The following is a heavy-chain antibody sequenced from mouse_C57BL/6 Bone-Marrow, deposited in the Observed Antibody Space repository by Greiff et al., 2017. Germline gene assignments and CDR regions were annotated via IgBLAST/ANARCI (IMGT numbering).Heavy chain of an antibody. J-gene: IGHJ3*01. CDR1: GYTFTSYW. V-gene: IGHV1-61*01. Sequence: QVQLQQPGAELVRPGSSVKLSCKASGYTFTSYWMDWVKQRPGQGLEWIGNIYPSDSETHYNQKFKDKATLTVDKSSSTAYMQLSSLTSEDSAVYYCARCSNWGFAYWGQGTLGTVSA. CDR2: IYPSDSET. CDR3: ARCSNWGFAY. D-gene: IGHD2-5*01.